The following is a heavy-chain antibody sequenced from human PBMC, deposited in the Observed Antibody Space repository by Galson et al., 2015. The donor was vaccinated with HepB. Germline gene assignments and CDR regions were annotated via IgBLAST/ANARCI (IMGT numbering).Heavy chain of an antibody. D-gene: IGHD6-13*01. CDR3: ARDEAQTAAAFYYFDL. CDR1: GFAFNFYA. CDR2: LSGSGGNT. V-gene: IGHV3-23*01. J-gene: IGHJ4*02. Sequence: SLRLSCAASGFAFNFYAFSWVRQAPGKGLEWVSGLSGSGGNTYYADTVQGRFTISRDNSKNTLYLEMKSLRSEDTAIYFCARDEAQTAAAFYYFDLWGQGTLVTVSS.